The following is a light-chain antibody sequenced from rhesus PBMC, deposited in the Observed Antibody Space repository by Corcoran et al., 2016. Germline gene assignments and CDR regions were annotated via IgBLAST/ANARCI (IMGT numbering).Light chain of an antibody. CDR1: QSVSSS. CDR2: GAS. J-gene: IGKJ1*01. CDR3: QQDYSWPPT. V-gene: IGKV3-42*01. Sequence: EIVMTQSPATLSLSPGERATLSCRASQSVSSSLAWYQQKPGQAPKLLIYGASSRATGIPDRFSGSGSGTEFTLTISSLEPEDVGVYYCQQDYSWPPTFGQGTKVEIK.